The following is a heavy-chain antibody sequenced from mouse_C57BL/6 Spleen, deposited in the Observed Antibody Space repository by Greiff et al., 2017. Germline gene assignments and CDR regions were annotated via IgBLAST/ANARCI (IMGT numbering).Heavy chain of an antibody. V-gene: IGHV1-4*01. J-gene: IGHJ1*03. Sequence: QVQLQQSGAELARPGASVKMSCKASGYTFTSYTMHWVKQRPGQGLEWIGYINPSSGYTTYNQKFKDKATLTADKSSSTAYMQLSSLTSEDSAVYYCARGSYGSSPYWYFDVWGTGTTVTVSS. CDR2: INPSSGYT. D-gene: IGHD1-1*01. CDR1: GYTFTSYT. CDR3: ARGSYGSSPYWYFDV.